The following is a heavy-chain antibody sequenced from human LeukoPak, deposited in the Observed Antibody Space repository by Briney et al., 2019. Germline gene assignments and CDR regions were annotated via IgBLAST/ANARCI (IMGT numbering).Heavy chain of an antibody. D-gene: IGHD6-13*01. J-gene: IGHJ4*02. CDR3: ARAGHSSSWFDY. V-gene: IGHV4-31*03. CDR1: GGSISSGGYY. CDR2: IYYSGST. Sequence: SQTLSLTCTVSGGSISSGGYYWSWIRQHPGKGLEWIGYIYYSGSTYYNPSLKSRVTISVDTSKNQFSLKLSSVTAADTAVYYCARAGHSSSWFDYWGQGTLVTVSS.